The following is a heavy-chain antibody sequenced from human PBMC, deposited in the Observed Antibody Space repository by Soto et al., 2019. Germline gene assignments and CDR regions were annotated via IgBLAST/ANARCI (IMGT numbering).Heavy chain of an antibody. D-gene: IGHD2-2*02. V-gene: IGHV3-49*03. Sequence: PGGSLRLSCTASGFTFGDYAMSWFRQAPGKGLEWVGFIRSKAYGGTTEYAASVKGRFTISRDDSKSIAYLQMNSLKTEDTAVYYCTRDPGYCSSTSCFTYDYWGQGTLVTVSS. CDR2: IRSKAYGGTT. J-gene: IGHJ4*02. CDR3: TRDPGYCSSTSCFTYDY. CDR1: GFTFGDYA.